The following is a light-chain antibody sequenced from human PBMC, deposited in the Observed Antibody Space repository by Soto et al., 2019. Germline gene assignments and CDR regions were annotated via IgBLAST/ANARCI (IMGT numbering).Light chain of an antibody. V-gene: IGKV3-20*01. CDR2: GAS. CDR1: QSLSSSF. J-gene: IGKJ4*01. CDR3: QQYGSSPLT. Sequence: EIVLTQSPGTLSLSPGERATLSCRASQSLSSSFLAWYQQKPGQAPRLLIYGASSRATGIPDRVSGRGSGTDFTLTISRLKPEDGAVYYWQQYGSSPLTFGGGTKVEIK.